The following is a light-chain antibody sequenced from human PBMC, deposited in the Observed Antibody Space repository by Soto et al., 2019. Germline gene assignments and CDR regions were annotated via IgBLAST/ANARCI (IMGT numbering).Light chain of an antibody. CDR2: GAS. V-gene: IGKV3-20*01. Sequence: EIVLTQSPGTLSLSPGERATLSCRASQSVSSNYLAWYQQKPGQAPRLLIYGASSRATGIPDRFSGKGTGTDFTLTISRLEPEDFAVYYCQHYGRSAYTFGQGNTLEMK. CDR1: QSVSSNY. CDR3: QHYGRSAYT. J-gene: IGKJ2*01.